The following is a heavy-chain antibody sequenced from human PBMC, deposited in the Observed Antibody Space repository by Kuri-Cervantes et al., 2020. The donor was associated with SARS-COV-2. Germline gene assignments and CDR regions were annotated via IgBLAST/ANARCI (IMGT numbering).Heavy chain of an antibody. CDR3: SRNFWAGYWPFDY. CDR1: AFTFDDYA. Sequence: GGFLRLSCTTSAFTFDDYALAWFRQAPGKGREWVGFIRSKAYGETTEYAASVKGRFSISRDDSESIAYLQMNSLKTEATAVYYCSRNFWAGYWPFDYWGQGTLVTVSS. D-gene: IGHD3/OR15-3a*01. V-gene: IGHV3-49*03. CDR2: IRSKAYGETT. J-gene: IGHJ4*02.